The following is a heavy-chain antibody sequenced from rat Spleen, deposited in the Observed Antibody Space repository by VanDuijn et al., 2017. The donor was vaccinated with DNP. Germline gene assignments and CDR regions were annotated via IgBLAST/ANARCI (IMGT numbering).Heavy chain of an antibody. CDR3: ARRRLPYWYFDF. J-gene: IGHJ1*01. CDR2: INTGSGGT. Sequence: QVQLQQSGAELAKPGSSVMISCRASGYTFTTYYIGWMKQTTRQGLDYIGYINTGSGGTNYNEKFRGKATLTVDTSSSTAFMQLSSLTPDDSAVYYCARRRLPYWYFDFWGPGTMVTVSS. V-gene: IGHV1-43*01. CDR1: GYTFTTYY. D-gene: IGHD1-4*01.